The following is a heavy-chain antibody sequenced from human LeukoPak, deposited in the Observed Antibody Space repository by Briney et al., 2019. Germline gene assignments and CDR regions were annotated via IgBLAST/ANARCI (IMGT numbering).Heavy chain of an antibody. CDR1: GFTFSSYG. CDR3: TYGDYSDY. V-gene: IGHV3-30*02. J-gene: IGHJ4*02. CDR2: IRYDGSNN. D-gene: IGHD4-17*01. Sequence: PGGPLRLSCAASGFTFSSYGMHWLRQAPGKGLEGVAFIRYDGSNNYYADSGKGRFTISRDNSKNTLYLQMNSLRAEDTAEYYSTYGDYSDYWGKVTLVTVSS.